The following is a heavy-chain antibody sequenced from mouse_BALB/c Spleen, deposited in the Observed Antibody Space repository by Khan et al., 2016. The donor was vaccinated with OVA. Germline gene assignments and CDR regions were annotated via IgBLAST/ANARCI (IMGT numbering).Heavy chain of an antibody. CDR2: ISDLAYTI. CDR3: AGGGGTAPFAY. J-gene: IGHJ3*01. Sequence: EVELVESGGGLVQPGGSRKLSCAASGFTFSDYGMAWVRQAPGKGPEWVAFISDLAYTIYYGDAVTGRFTISRDNAKNTLYLEMSRRRSEDTAICYCAGGGGTAPFAYWGLGTLVTVSA. D-gene: IGHD1-2*01. CDR1: GFTFSDYG. V-gene: IGHV5-15*02.